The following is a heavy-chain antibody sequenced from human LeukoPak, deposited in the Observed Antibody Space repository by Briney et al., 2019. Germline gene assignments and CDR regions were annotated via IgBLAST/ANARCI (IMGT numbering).Heavy chain of an antibody. CDR3: AKSSGSGPYFYGMDV. CDR1: GFTFNFYA. D-gene: IGHD3-10*01. J-gene: IGHJ6*02. V-gene: IGHV3-23*01. CDR2: ISCSGSTT. Sequence: GGSLRLSCAASGFTFNFYAMSWVRQAPGKGPEWVSGISCSGSTTYYADSVKGRFTISRDNSKNTLYLQMNSLRVEDTAVYYCAKSSGSGPYFYGMDVWGHGTTVTVSS.